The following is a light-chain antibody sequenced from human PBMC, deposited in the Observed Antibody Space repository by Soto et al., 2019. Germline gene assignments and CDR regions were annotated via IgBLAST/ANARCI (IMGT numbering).Light chain of an antibody. Sequence: EMVLTQSPGTLSLSPGERATLSCRASQNIFSNFLTWYQQKPGQAPRRLIFGASIRATGIPDRFSGSGSGTDFTLTIRRLEPEDCAVYYCQQYGTSPSPFGQGTKVDIK. J-gene: IGKJ1*01. CDR3: QQYGTSPSP. CDR1: QNIFSNF. V-gene: IGKV3-20*01. CDR2: GAS.